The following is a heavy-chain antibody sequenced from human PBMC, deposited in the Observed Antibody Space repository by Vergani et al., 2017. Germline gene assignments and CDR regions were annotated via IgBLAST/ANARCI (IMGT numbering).Heavy chain of an antibody. CDR3: ARPYGDYGGYFDL. Sequence: QVQLQESGPGLVKPSETLSLTCSVSGDSISTYYWGWIRQPPGKGLEWIGSIYYSGSTYYNPSLKSRVTISVDTSKNQLSLKLSSVTAADTAVYYCARPYGDYGGYFDLWGRGTLVTVSS. V-gene: IGHV4-39*01. J-gene: IGHJ2*01. CDR1: GDSISTYY. D-gene: IGHD4-17*01. CDR2: IYYSGST.